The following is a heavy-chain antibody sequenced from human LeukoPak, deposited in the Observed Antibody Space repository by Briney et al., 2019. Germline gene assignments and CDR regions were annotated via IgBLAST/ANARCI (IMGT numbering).Heavy chain of an antibody. Sequence: PSETLSLTCAVYGGSFSGYYWSWIRQPPGKGLEWIGEINHSGSINYNPSLKSRVTISVDTSKNQFSLKLSSVTAADTAVYYCARGPFTYYYYYYMDVWGKGTTVTVSS. CDR1: GGSFSGYY. J-gene: IGHJ6*03. V-gene: IGHV4-34*01. CDR3: ARGPFTYYYYYYMDV. CDR2: INHSGSI.